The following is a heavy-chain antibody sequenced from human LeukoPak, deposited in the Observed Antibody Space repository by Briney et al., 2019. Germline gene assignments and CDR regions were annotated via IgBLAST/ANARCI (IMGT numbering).Heavy chain of an antibody. D-gene: IGHD2-2*01. J-gene: IGHJ4*02. V-gene: IGHV3-11*01. Sequence: PGGSLRLSCAASGFTFSGYYMSWIRQAPGKGLEWVSYISSNGSTIDYADSVKGRFTISRDNAENSLYLQMNSLRAEGTAVYYCARSIPAGNRRWGQGTLVTVSS. CDR2: ISSNGSTI. CDR3: ARSIPAGNRR. CDR1: GFTFSGYY.